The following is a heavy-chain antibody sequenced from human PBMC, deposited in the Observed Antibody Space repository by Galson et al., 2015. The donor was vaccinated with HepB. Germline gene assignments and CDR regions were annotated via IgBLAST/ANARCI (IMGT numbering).Heavy chain of an antibody. V-gene: IGHV1-24*01. J-gene: IGHJ3*02. Sequence: SVKVSCKVSGYTLTELSMHWVRQAPGKGLEWMGGFDPEDGETIYAQKFQGRVTMTEDTSTDTAYMELSSLRSEDTAVYYCATDAWELQRGGADAFDIWGQGTMVTVSS. D-gene: IGHD1-26*01. CDR2: FDPEDGET. CDR3: ATDAWELQRGGADAFDI. CDR1: GYTLTELS.